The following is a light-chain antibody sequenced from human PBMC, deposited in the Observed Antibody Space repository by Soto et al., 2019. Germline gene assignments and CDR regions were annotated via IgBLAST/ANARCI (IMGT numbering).Light chain of an antibody. CDR1: QYINTR. CDR3: HQRQSWPRT. Sequence: IVLTQSPATLSSFPCDRVTLSCRASQYINTRLAWYQHRPGQAPRLLIYQTSIRAAGIPARFSASGTGTDFTLTTSDVQPEDFAVYYCHQRQSWPRTFGQGTKVDIK. J-gene: IGKJ1*01. CDR2: QTS. V-gene: IGKV3-11*01.